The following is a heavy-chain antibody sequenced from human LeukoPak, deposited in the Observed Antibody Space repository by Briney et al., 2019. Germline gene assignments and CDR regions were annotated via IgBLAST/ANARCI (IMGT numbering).Heavy chain of an antibody. CDR3: ARSPSYYYDSSGYYPPLFDY. Sequence: SETLSLTCTVSGGSISSYYWSWIRQPPGKGLEWIGYIYYSGSTNYNPSLKSRVTMSVDTSKNQFSLKLSSVTAADTAVYYCARSPSYYYDSSGYYPPLFDYWGQGTLVTVSS. J-gene: IGHJ4*02. V-gene: IGHV4-59*12. CDR1: GGSISSYY. CDR2: IYYSGST. D-gene: IGHD3-22*01.